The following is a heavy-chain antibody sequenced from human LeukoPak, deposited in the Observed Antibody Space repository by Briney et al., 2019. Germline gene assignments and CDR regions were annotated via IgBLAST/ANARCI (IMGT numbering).Heavy chain of an antibody. CDR3: ARHIGGGIEDMDV. CDR2: IYVTGST. V-gene: IGHV4-59*08. J-gene: IGHJ6*03. Sequence: SETRSLTCTVSGGSFGTYYWSWIRQSPGKGLEWIGYIYVTGSTRYNPYLQSRVTISVDTSRNQFFLKMSSVTAADTAVYYCARHIGGGIEDMDVWGKGTKVTVSS. CDR1: GGSFGTYY. D-gene: IGHD3-16*02.